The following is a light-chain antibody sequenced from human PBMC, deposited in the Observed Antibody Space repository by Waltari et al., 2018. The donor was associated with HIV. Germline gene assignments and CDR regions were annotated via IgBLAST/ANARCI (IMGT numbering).Light chain of an antibody. J-gene: IGLJ3*02. Sequence: QSALTQPASVSGSPGQSITISCTGTNNDVAASNYVSLYQHPPGKPPKVMIYDGNNRPSGVSNRFSGAKSGNTASLTISGLQAEDEADYFCTSYISSSSPVFGGWTKLTVL. V-gene: IGLV2-14*03. CDR2: DGN. CDR3: TSYISSSSPV. CDR1: NNDVAASNY.